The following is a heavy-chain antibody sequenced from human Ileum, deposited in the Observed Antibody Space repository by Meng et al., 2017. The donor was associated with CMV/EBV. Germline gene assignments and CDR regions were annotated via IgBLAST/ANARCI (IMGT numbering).Heavy chain of an antibody. CDR1: GYTFSRNG. J-gene: IGHJ4*02. V-gene: IGHV1-18*01. CDR3: ASGFTGTPDY. CDR2: ISAYNGNT. D-gene: IGHD7-27*01. Sequence: SCKGVGYTFSRNGIFWVRQAPGQGLGWMGWISAYNGNTNYAQNLQGRVTMTTDTSTNIGYMELRSLRFDDTAVYYCASGFTGTPDYWGQGTLVTVSS.